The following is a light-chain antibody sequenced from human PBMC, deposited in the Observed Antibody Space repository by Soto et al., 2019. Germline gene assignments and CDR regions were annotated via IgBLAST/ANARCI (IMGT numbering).Light chain of an antibody. V-gene: IGLV2-8*01. CDR3: TSYAGNNIWV. CDR1: SSDVGAYNY. CDR2: EVS. J-gene: IGLJ3*02. Sequence: QSALTQPPSASGSPGQSVTISCTGTSSDVGAYNYVSWYQQYPGKAPKLMIYEVSKRPSGVPDRFSGSKSGKTASLTVSGLQPEDEADYYCTSYAGNNIWVFGGGTKLTVL.